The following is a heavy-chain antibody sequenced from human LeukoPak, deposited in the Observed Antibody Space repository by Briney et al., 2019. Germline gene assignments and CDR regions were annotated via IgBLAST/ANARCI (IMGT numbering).Heavy chain of an antibody. J-gene: IGHJ4*02. D-gene: IGHD3-10*01. Sequence: SETLSLTCAVYGGSVSGYYWSWIRQPPGKGLEWIAEIHHSGSANYNPSLKSRVTISIDTSKNQFSLKLSSVTAADTAVYYCARSDYGSGNYYWSLDYWAQGTLVTVSS. CDR3: ARSDYGSGNYYWSLDY. CDR2: IHHSGSA. V-gene: IGHV4-34*01. CDR1: GGSVSGYY.